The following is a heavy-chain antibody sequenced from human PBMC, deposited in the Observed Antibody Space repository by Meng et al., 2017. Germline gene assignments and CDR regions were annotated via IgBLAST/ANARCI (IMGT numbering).Heavy chain of an antibody. CDR2: IIPIFGTA. J-gene: IGHJ4*02. D-gene: IGHD3-3*02. V-gene: IGHV1-69*13. CDR3: ARNYLKRFWSGQGEDYFDY. Sequence: SVKVSCKASGGTFSSYAISWVRQAPGQGLEWMGGIIPIFGTANYAQKFQGRVTITADESTSTAYMELSSLRSEDTAVYYCARNYLKRFWSGQGEDYFDYWGQGTLVTVSS. CDR1: GGTFSSYA.